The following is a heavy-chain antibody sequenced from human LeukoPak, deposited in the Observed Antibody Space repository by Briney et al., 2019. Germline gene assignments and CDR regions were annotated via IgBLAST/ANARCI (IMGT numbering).Heavy chain of an antibody. Sequence: GGSLRLSRAASGFSFSVYWMHWVRQAPGKGPVWVSRIKTDGSITDYADFVKGRFTISRDNAKNTLYLQLNSLRAEDTAVYYCARDGGSAATFDIWGQGTMVTVSS. D-gene: IGHD2-15*01. J-gene: IGHJ3*02. CDR2: IKTDGSIT. CDR3: ARDGGSAATFDI. CDR1: GFSFSVYW. V-gene: IGHV3-74*01.